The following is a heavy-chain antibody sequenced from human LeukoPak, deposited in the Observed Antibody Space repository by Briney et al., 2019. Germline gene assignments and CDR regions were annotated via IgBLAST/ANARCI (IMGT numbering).Heavy chain of an antibody. CDR1: GFTFSDYR. J-gene: IGHJ4*02. V-gene: IGHV3-21*01. CDR3: ARESSSGPFDY. CDR2: ISSSSSHI. Sequence: GGSLRLSCAASGFTFSDYRMNWVRQAPGRGLEWVSYISSSSSHIYYVDSVEGRFTLSRDNAKNSLYLQMSSLRAEDTAVYYCARESSSGPFDYWGQGTLVTVSS. D-gene: IGHD2-8*02.